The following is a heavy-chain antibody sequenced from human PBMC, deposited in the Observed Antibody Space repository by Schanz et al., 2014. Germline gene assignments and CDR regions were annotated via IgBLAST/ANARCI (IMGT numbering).Heavy chain of an antibody. CDR3: AKGMGYCSGGTCYDCYYYGLDV. CDR2: ISYDGSNK. V-gene: IGHV3-30-3*01. Sequence: QVQLVESGGGLVKPGGSLRLSCAAYGFTLSSYAMHWVRQAPGKGLEWVAVISYDGSNKYYADSVKGRFTMSRDNSKNTLYLQMNSLRAEDTAVFYCAKGMGYCSGGTCYDCYYYGLDVWGQGTTVTVSS. CDR1: GFTLSSYA. J-gene: IGHJ6*02. D-gene: IGHD2-15*01.